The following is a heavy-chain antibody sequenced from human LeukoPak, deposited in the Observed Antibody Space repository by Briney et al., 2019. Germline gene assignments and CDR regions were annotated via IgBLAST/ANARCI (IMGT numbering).Heavy chain of an antibody. CDR2: IYYSGST. Sequence: SETLSLTCTVSGGSISSYYWSWIRQPPGKGLEWIGYIYYSGSTNYNPSLKSRVTISVDTSKNQFSLKLSSETAADTAVYYCARHISGWLQRFGTYYYYGMDVWGQGTTVTVSS. V-gene: IGHV4-59*08. CDR3: ARHISGWLQRFGTYYYYGMDV. D-gene: IGHD5-24*01. J-gene: IGHJ6*02. CDR1: GGSISSYY.